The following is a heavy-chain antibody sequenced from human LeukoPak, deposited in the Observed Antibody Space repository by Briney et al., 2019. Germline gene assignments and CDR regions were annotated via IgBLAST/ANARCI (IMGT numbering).Heavy chain of an antibody. J-gene: IGHJ3*02. CDR1: GFSFSAYA. D-gene: IGHD4-17*01. CDR3: ARDPNGDYIGAFDM. CDR2: IRGSGVNT. V-gene: IGHV3-23*01. Sequence: GGSLRLSCTASGFSFSAYAMMWVRQAPGRGPEWVSAIRGSGVNTYYADSVKGRFTISRDNSKYTLFLQLNSLRAEDTAVYYCARDPNGDYIGAFDMWGPGTMVTVSS.